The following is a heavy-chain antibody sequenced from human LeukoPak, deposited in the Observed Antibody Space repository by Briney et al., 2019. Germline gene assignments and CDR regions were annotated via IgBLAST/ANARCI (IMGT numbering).Heavy chain of an antibody. CDR2: IYTSGST. V-gene: IGHV4-4*07. D-gene: IGHD3-9*01. CDR1: GGSISSYY. Sequence: PSETLSLTCTVSGGSISSYYWSWIRQPAGKGLEWIGRIYTSGSTNYNPSLKSRVTISVDTSKNQFSLKLSSVTAADTAVYYCARVPISTRTITRDDYWGQGTLVTVSS. J-gene: IGHJ4*02. CDR3: ARVPISTRTITRDDY.